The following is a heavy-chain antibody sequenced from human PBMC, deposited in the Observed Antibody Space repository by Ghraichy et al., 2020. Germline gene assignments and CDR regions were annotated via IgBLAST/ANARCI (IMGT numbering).Heavy chain of an antibody. J-gene: IGHJ6*02. CDR2: INGDGSSI. D-gene: IGHD4/OR15-4a*01. CDR1: GFSIRNYW. CDR3: ATDYNYGMHV. Sequence: GGSLRLSCAASGFSIRNYWMHWVRQAPGTGRVWGSHINGDGSSITYADSVRGGFTISRDDSKNTLYLQMNSLRADDTSVDYCATDYNYGMHVWGQGTTVTVPS. V-gene: IGHV3-74*01.